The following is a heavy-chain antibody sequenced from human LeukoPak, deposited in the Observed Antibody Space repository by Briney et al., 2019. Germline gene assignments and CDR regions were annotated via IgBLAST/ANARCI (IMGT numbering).Heavy chain of an antibody. CDR3: ARGFGGQEVYDY. CDR1: GGSISSYY. Sequence: SETLSLTCTVSGGSISSYYWSWIRQPAGKGLEWLGRLYTSGGTNYNPSLKSRVTVSVATSKNQFSLNLTSVTAADTAVYYCARGFGGQEVYDYWGQGTLVTVSS. V-gene: IGHV4-4*07. D-gene: IGHD2-15*01. J-gene: IGHJ4*02. CDR2: LYTSGGT.